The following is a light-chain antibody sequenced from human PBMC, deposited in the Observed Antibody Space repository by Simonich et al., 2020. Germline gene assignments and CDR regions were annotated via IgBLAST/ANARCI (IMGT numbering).Light chain of an antibody. CDR2: LNSDGSH. CDR3: ETWDSNTHWV. V-gene: IGLV4-69*01. J-gene: IGLJ3*02. CDR1: SGHSSYA. Sequence: QLVLTQSPSASASLGASVKLTCTLSSGHSSYAIAWHQQQPEKGPRYLMKLNSDGSHSKGDGIPDRFSGSSAGADRYLTISNLQSEDEADYYCETWDSNTHWVFGGGTKLTVL.